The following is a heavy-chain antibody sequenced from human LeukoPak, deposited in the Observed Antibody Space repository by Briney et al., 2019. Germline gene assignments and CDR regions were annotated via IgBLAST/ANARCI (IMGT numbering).Heavy chain of an antibody. J-gene: IGHJ6*02. CDR1: GFTFSSSA. CDR2: IVVASGTT. V-gene: IGHV1-58*02. D-gene: IGHD2-2*01. CDR3: AATSSTSPSSEFHGMDV. Sequence: SVKVSCKASGFTFSSSAMQWVRQGRGQRLEWIGWIVVASGTTNYAQKFQERVTITRDMSTSTAYMELSSLRSEDTAVYYCAATSSTSPSSEFHGMDVWGQGTTVTVSS.